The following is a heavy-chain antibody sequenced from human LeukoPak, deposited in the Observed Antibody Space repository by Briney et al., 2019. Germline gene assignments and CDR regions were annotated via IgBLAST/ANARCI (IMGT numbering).Heavy chain of an antibody. CDR1: GFTFSTYA. CDR2: ISGSGAYT. Sequence: GGSLRLSCAASGFTFSTYAMSWVRQAPGKGLKWVSTISGSGAYTFYADSVKGRFTISRDNSKNTLYLQMNSLRDEDTAVYYCAKETGASYDYPLDYWGQGRLVTASS. J-gene: IGHJ4*02. V-gene: IGHV3-23*01. D-gene: IGHD5-18*01. CDR3: AKETGASYDYPLDY.